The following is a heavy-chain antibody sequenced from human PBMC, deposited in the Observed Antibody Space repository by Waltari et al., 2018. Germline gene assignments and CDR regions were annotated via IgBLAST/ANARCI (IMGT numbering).Heavy chain of an antibody. CDR1: GLSIQGYT. D-gene: IGHD3-16*02. V-gene: IGHV1-69*12. J-gene: IGHJ4*02. CDR2: FIPLAGSQ. CDR3: ARGYRYDSSKRFYLDY. Sequence: QVQLAQSGAEVTSPGSSVTISCKASGLSIQGYTSRWVRQDPRQGLEWMGGFIPLAGSQIYTQKCQGRLTITADGSTRTTVMELTNLRYEDTAVYFCARGYRYDSSKRFYLDYWGQGTPVIVSS.